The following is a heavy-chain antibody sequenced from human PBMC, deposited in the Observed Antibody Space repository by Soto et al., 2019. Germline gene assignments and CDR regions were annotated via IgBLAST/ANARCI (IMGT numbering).Heavy chain of an antibody. Sequence: GGSLRLSCSASGFSITDYAMSWVRQAPGKGLEWVSSISDSGTKTFYGDFVKGRFAISRDTSKNTVYMQMNNLRAEDTALYYCAKDGIRKDDYWGQGTVVTVSS. CDR3: AKDGIRKDDY. V-gene: IGHV3-23*01. J-gene: IGHJ4*02. CDR1: GFSITDYA. CDR2: ISDSGTKT.